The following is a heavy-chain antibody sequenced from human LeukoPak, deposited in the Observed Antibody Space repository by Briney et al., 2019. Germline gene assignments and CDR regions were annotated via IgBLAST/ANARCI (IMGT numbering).Heavy chain of an antibody. D-gene: IGHD3-16*02. CDR3: ARDLPPYDYVWGSYHLNAFDI. V-gene: IGHV4-59*01. CDR2: IYYSGST. Sequence: PSETLSLTCTVSGGSISSYYWSWLRQPPGKGLEWIGYIYYSGSTNYNPSLKSRVTISVDTSKNQFSLKLSSVTAADTAVYYCARDLPPYDYVWGSYHLNAFDIWGQGTMVTVSS. CDR1: GGSISSYY. J-gene: IGHJ3*02.